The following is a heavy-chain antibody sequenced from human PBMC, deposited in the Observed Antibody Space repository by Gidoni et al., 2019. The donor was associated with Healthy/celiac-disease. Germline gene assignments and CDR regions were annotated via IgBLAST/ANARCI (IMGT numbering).Heavy chain of an antibody. CDR2: IKQDGSEK. V-gene: IGHV3-7*03. CDR1: GFTFSSYW. J-gene: IGHJ4*02. CDR3: ARGARGGGTLLTTPRRGMTPFDY. D-gene: IGHD4-4*01. Sequence: EVQLVESGGGLVQPGGSLRLSCAASGFTFSSYWMSWVRQAPGKGLEWVANIKQDGSEKYYVDSVKGRFTISRDNAKNSLYLQMNSLRAEDTAVYYCARGARGGGTLLTTPRRGMTPFDYWGQGTLVTVSS.